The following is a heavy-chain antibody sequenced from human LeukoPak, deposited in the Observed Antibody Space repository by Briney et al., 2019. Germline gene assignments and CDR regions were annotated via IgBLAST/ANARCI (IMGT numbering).Heavy chain of an antibody. CDR3: ARSTMVRGVTYYYYYGMDV. V-gene: IGHV3-33*01. CDR2: IWYDGSNK. J-gene: IGHJ6*04. D-gene: IGHD3-10*01. CDR1: AFTFSSYG. Sequence: GGSLRLSCTASAFTFSSYGMHWVRQAAGKGLEWVAVIWYDGSNKYYADSVKGRFTISRDNSKNTLYLQMNSLRAEDTAVYYCARSTMVRGVTYYYYYGMDVWGKGTTVTVSS.